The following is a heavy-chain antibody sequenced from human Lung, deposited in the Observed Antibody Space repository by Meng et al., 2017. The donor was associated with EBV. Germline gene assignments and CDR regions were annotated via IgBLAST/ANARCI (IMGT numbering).Heavy chain of an antibody. Sequence: GQPKARAPGLGEPTGTPSLTLAVSDGSISSSNGWSWVRQLPGRGVGWIGEIYHSGSANYNPSLKSRVTISVDKSKNQFSLNLSSVTAADTAVYYCARVGQWLPIDYWGQGTLVTVSS. CDR1: DGSISSSNG. J-gene: IGHJ4*02. CDR2: IYHSGSA. D-gene: IGHD6-19*01. V-gene: IGHV4-4*02. CDR3: ARVGQWLPIDY.